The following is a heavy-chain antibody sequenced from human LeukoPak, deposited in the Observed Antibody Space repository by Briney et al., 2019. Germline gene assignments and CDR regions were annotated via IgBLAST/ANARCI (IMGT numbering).Heavy chain of an antibody. Sequence: GRSLRLSCAASGFNFSNYGMLWVRPAPDKGLEWVAIISFDGSNKYYADSVKGRFTISRDNSKNTLYLQMNSLRAEDTAVYYCAKDERYYFDYWGQGTLVTVSS. D-gene: IGHD5-24*01. CDR1: GFNFSNYG. CDR3: AKDERYYFDY. V-gene: IGHV3-30*18. CDR2: ISFDGSNK. J-gene: IGHJ4*02.